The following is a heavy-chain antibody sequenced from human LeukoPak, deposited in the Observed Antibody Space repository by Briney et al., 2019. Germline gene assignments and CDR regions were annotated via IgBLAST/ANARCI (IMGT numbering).Heavy chain of an antibody. CDR3: AKDRSGYYLFDY. CDR1: GFTFSSYA. D-gene: IGHD3-3*01. CDR2: ISGSGGST. Sequence: GGSLRLSCAASGFTFSSYAMSWVRQAPGKGLEWVSAISGSGGSTYYADSVKGRFTISRDDSKNTLYLQMNSLRAEDTAVYYCAKDRSGYYLFDYWGQGTLVTVSS. V-gene: IGHV3-23*01. J-gene: IGHJ4*02.